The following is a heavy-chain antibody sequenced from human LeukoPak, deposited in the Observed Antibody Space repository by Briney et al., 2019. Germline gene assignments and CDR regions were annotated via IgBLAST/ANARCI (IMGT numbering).Heavy chain of an antibody. Sequence: SQTLSLTCTVSGGSISSGGHYWTWIRQHPRKGLEWIGYIFYSGSTYYNPSLKSRLTISVDTSKNQFSLKLRSVTAADTAVYYCARHKVGSGWLDYWGQGTLVTVSS. CDR1: GGSISSGGHY. CDR3: ARHKVGSGWLDY. D-gene: IGHD6-19*01. J-gene: IGHJ4*02. V-gene: IGHV4-31*03. CDR2: IFYSGST.